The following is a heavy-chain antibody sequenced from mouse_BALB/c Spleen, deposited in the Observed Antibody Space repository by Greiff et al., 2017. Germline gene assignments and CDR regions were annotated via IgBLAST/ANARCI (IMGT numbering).Heavy chain of an antibody. CDR1: GFSLTSYG. V-gene: IGHV2-9*02. Sequence: VKLMESGPGLVAPSQSLSITCTVSGFSLTSYGVHWVRQPPGKGLEWLGVIWAGGSTNYNSALMSRLSISKDNSKSLVFLKMNSLQTDDTAMYYCARDNSWFAYWGQGTLVTVSA. J-gene: IGHJ3*01. CDR2: IWAGGST. CDR3: ARDNSWFAY.